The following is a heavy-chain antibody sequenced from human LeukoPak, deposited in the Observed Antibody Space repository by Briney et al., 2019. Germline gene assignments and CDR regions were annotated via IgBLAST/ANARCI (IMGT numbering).Heavy chain of an antibody. CDR3: ASMVVTPNTAYGMDV. Sequence: SVKVSCKASGGTFSSYAISWVRQAPGQGLEWMGRIIPILGIANYAQKFQGRVTITADKSTSTAYMELNSLRSEDTAVYYCASMVVTPNTAYGMDVWGQGTTVTVSS. D-gene: IGHD4/OR15-4a*01. CDR1: GGTFSSYA. V-gene: IGHV1-69*04. J-gene: IGHJ6*02. CDR2: IIPILGIA.